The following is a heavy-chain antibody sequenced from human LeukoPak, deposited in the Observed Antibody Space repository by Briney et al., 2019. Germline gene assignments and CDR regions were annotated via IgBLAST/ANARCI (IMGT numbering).Heavy chain of an antibody. V-gene: IGHV4-39*07. Sequence: SETLSLTCTVSGGSISSSSYYWGWIRQPPGKGLEWIGSIYYSGSTYYNPSLKSRVTISVDTSKNQFSLKLSSVTAADTAVYYCARDRGGYGLFDYWGQGTLVTVSS. D-gene: IGHD5-18*01. CDR2: IYYSGST. CDR3: ARDRGGYGLFDY. J-gene: IGHJ4*02. CDR1: GGSISSSSYY.